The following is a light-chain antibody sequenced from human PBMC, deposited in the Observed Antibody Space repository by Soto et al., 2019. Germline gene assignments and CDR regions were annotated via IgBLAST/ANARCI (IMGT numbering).Light chain of an antibody. CDR1: HDISNF. Sequence: DIQVTHSPSSLSASVVDRFTITCLASHDISNFLAWYQQRPGKVPKLLIHTASTLQSGIPSRFSGSGSGTDFTLTISSLQPEDVATYYCQKYSRAPWTFGQGTKVDIK. CDR2: TAS. J-gene: IGKJ1*01. V-gene: IGKV1-27*01. CDR3: QKYSRAPWT.